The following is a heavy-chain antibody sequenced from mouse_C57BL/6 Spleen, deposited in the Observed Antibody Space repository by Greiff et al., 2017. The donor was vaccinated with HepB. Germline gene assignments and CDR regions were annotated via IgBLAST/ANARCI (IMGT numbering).Heavy chain of an antibody. D-gene: IGHD2-4*01. Sequence: EVKLVESGAELVKPGASVKLSCTASGFNIKDYYMHWVKQRTEQGLEWIGRIDPEDGETKYAPKFQGKATITADTSSNTAYLQLSSLTSEDTAFYYCASGDYDVRGYFDYWGQGTTLTVSS. CDR1: GFNIKDYY. CDR2: IDPEDGET. CDR3: ASGDYDVRGYFDY. V-gene: IGHV14-2*01. J-gene: IGHJ2*01.